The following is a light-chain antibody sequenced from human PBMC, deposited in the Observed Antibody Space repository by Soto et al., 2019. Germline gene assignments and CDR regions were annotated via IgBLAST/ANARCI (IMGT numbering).Light chain of an antibody. CDR2: AAS. Sequence: EIVVNKSPSTLSVYTGEGATLSCRASQSLSSSYLAWYQQKPGQAPRLLIYAASSRATGIPDRFSGSGSGTDFTLTISRLEPEDFAVYYCQQYDTSPWTFGQGTKV. J-gene: IGKJ1*01. CDR1: QSLSSSY. CDR3: QQYDTSPWT. V-gene: IGKV3-20*01.